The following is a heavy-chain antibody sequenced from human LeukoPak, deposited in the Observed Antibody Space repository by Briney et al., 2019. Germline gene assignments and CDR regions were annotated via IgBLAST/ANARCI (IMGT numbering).Heavy chain of an antibody. CDR3: ARDPYYYDSSGYYFNWFDP. J-gene: IGHJ5*02. V-gene: IGHV1-2*02. Sequence: ASVKVSCKASGYTFTGYYMHWVRQAPGQGLEWVGWINPNSGGTNYAQKFQGRVTMTRDTPISTAYMELSRLRSDDTAVYYCARDPYYYDSSGYYFNWFDPWGQGTLVTVSS. CDR1: GYTFTGYY. CDR2: INPNSGGT. D-gene: IGHD3-22*01.